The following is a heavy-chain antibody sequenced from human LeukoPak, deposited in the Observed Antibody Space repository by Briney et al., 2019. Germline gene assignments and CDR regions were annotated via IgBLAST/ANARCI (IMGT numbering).Heavy chain of an antibody. D-gene: IGHD6-6*01. J-gene: IGHJ5*02. V-gene: IGHV3-9*01. Sequence: GRSLRLSCAASGFTFDDYAMHWVRQAPGKGLEWVSGISWNSGSIGYADSVKGRFTISRDNAKNSLYLQMNSLRAEDTALCYCAKDFHVEYSSSWNWFDPWGQGTLVTVSS. CDR2: ISWNSGSI. CDR1: GFTFDDYA. CDR3: AKDFHVEYSSSWNWFDP.